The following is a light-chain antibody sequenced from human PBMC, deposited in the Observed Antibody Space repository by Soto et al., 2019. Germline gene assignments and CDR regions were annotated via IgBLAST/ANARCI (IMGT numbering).Light chain of an antibody. J-gene: IGKJ1*01. CDR2: DTF. V-gene: IGKV3-11*01. CDR3: MQRSTWPWT. Sequence: IVLTQSPATLSLSPGARATLSCRAGQSGSNYLARYQQKPGQAPRLLIYDTFNRATGIPARFSGSGSGTDFTLTISSREPEDLAVYFCMQRSTWPWTSGHGTKVEIK. CDR1: QSGSNY.